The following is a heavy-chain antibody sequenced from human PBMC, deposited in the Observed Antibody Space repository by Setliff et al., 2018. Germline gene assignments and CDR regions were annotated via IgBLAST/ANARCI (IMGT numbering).Heavy chain of an antibody. CDR2: VSYDGRNK. J-gene: IGHJ6*03. CDR3: AREGVDTRSSTDYRYYMDV. V-gene: IGHV3-30*01. Sequence: GGSLRLSCAASGFTFSTYAIHWVRQGPGKGLEWVAIVSYDGRNKYYADSVKGRFTISSDNSKNTVSLQMNSLRPEDTAVYYCAREGVDTRSSTDYRYYMDVWGKGTTVTVSS. CDR1: GFTFSTYA. D-gene: IGHD5-18*01.